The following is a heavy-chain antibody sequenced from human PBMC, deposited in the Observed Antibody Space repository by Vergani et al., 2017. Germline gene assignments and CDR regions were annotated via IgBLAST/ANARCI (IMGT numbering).Heavy chain of an antibody. J-gene: IGHJ4*02. D-gene: IGHD2-2*01. CDR3: ARGHAIVVVPFDY. CDR2: IYTSGNT. CDR1: GGSISSGSYY. Sequence: QVQLQESGPGLVKPSQTLSLTCTVSGGSISSGSYYWSWIRQPAGKGLEWIGRIYTSGNTNYNPSLKSRVTIAVDTSKNQFSLKLSSVTAADTAVYYCARGHAIVVVPFDYWGQGTLVTVSS. V-gene: IGHV4-61*02.